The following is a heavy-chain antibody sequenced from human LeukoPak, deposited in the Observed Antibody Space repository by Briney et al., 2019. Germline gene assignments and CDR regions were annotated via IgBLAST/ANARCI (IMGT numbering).Heavy chain of an antibody. Sequence: ASVKVSCKASGHTFTSYGISWVRQAPGQGLEWMGWISAYNGNTNYAQKLQGRVTMTTDTSTSTAYMELRSLRSDDTAVYYCARLPDREEQLWFPRDYWGQGTLVTVSS. CDR1: GHTFTSYG. CDR2: ISAYNGNT. V-gene: IGHV1-18*01. D-gene: IGHD5-18*01. J-gene: IGHJ4*02. CDR3: ARLPDREEQLWFPRDY.